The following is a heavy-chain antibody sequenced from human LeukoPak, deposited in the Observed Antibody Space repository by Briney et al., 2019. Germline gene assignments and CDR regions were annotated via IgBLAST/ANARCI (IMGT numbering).Heavy chain of an antibody. V-gene: IGHV3-30-3*01. J-gene: IGHJ4*02. CDR3: ARDRASIAAAGTLE. CDR1: GFTFSSYA. D-gene: IGHD6-13*01. Sequence: GGSLRLSCAASGFTFSSYAIHWVRQAPGKGLEWVAVISYDGSNKYYADSVKGRFTISRDNSKNTLYLQMNSLRAEDTAVYYCARDRASIAAAGTLEWGQGTLVTVSS. CDR2: ISYDGSNK.